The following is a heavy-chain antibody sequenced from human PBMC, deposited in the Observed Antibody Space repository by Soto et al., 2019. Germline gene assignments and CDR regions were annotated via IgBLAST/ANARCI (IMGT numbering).Heavy chain of an antibody. CDR2: IRQDGSSK. CDR1: GFTFSSYW. D-gene: IGHD3-16*02. Sequence: GGSLRLSCAASGFTFSSYWMTWVRQVPEKGLEWVANIRQDGSSKHYVDSVKGRFTISRDNGRNSLYLEMNSLRVEDTAVYYCVRDSYTRSWHENATDYWGQGTLVTVSS. V-gene: IGHV3-7*01. CDR3: VRDSYTRSWHENATDY. J-gene: IGHJ4*02.